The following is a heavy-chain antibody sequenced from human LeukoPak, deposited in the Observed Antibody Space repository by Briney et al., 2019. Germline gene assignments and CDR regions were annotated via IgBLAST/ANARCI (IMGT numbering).Heavy chain of an antibody. Sequence: GGSLRLSCAASGFTFSNYWMSWVRQTPGEGLEWVANIKEDGSEIYYVDSVKGRFTISRDNAKNSLYLQMNSLRAEDTAVYYCARARGYSYGYNYWGQGTLVTVSS. D-gene: IGHD5-18*01. CDR2: IKEDGSEI. CDR3: ARARGYSYGYNY. V-gene: IGHV3-7*01. CDR1: GFTFSNYW. J-gene: IGHJ4*02.